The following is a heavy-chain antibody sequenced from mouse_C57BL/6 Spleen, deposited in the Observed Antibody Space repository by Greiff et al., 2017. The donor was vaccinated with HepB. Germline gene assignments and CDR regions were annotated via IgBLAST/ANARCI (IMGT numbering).Heavy chain of an antibody. CDR3: ARRGAIYYGNYYWYFDV. D-gene: IGHD2-1*01. V-gene: IGHV1-55*01. Sequence: QVHVKQPGAELVKPGASVKMSCKASGYTFTSYWITWVKQRPGQGLEWIGDIYPGSGSTNYNEKFKSKATLTVDTSSSTAYMQLSSLTSEDSAVYYCARRGAIYYGNYYWYFDVWGTGTTVTVSS. CDR2: IYPGSGST. J-gene: IGHJ1*03. CDR1: GYTFTSYW.